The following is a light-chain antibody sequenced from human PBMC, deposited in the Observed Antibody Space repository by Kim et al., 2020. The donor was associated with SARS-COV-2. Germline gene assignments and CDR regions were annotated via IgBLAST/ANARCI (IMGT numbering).Light chain of an antibody. Sequence: QSVLTQPPSASGTPGQRVTMSCSGSNSNIGSNNVNWYQQLPGTAPKLLIYTNNQRLSGVPDRFSGSKSGTSASLVNSGLQSEDEANYYCAARDDSLNGVVFGGGTQLTVL. V-gene: IGLV1-44*01. CDR1: NSNIGSNN. J-gene: IGLJ2*01. CDR3: AARDDSLNGVV. CDR2: TNN.